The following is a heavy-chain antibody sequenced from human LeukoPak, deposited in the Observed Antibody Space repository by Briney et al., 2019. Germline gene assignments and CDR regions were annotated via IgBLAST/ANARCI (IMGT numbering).Heavy chain of an antibody. V-gene: IGHV5-51*01. J-gene: IGHJ4*02. Sequence: GGSLQISCKASGYRFTTYWIGWVRQMPGKGLDWMGIINPSDSDTKYSPSFQGQVTISADKSINTAYLPWTSLKASDTAMYYCAKLRWPEGDRSSFDFWGQGTLVTVSS. CDR3: AKLRWPEGDRSSFDF. CDR2: INPSDSDT. CDR1: GYRFTTYW. D-gene: IGHD4-23*01.